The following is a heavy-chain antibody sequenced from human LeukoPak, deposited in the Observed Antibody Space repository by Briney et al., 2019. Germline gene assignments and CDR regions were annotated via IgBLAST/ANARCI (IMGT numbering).Heavy chain of an antibody. CDR1: GGSISSSSYY. Sequence: SETLSLTCTVSGGSISSSSYYWGWLRQPPGKGLEWIGSIYYSGSTYYNPSLKSRVTISVDTSKNQFSLKLSSVTAADTAVYYCARTYYYGSGTDWGQGTLVTVSS. D-gene: IGHD3-10*01. J-gene: IGHJ4*02. V-gene: IGHV4-39*01. CDR3: ARTYYYGSGTD. CDR2: IYYSGST.